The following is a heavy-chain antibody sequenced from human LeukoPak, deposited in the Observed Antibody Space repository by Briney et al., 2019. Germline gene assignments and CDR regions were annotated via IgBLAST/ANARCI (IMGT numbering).Heavy chain of an antibody. CDR1: GFTFSIYG. D-gene: IGHD2-2*01. V-gene: IGHV3-30*18. CDR3: AKDLCSSTSCYADY. J-gene: IGHJ4*02. CDR2: ISYDGSNK. Sequence: GGTLRLSCAASGFTFSIYGMHWVRQAPGKGLEWVAFISYDGSNKYYADSVKGRFTISSDNSKNTLYLQMNSLRAEDTAVYYCAKDLCSSTSCYADYWGQGTLVTVFS.